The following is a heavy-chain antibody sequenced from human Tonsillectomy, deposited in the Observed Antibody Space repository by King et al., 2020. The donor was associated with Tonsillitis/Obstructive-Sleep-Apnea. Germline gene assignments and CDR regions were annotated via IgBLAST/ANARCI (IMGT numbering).Heavy chain of an antibody. Sequence: VTLKESGPVLVKPTETLTLTCAISGFSLSNPGMSVSWVRQPPGKALEWLAHIFPNDRKSYNTSLKSRLTISKDTSKSQVVLTMTNMDPVDTATYYCARVTVGANEAYYSYYYMDVWGKGTTVTVSS. J-gene: IGHJ6*03. V-gene: IGHV2-26*03. D-gene: IGHD1-26*01. CDR1: GFSLSNPGMS. CDR3: ARVTVGANEAYYSYYYMDV. CDR2: IFPNDRK.